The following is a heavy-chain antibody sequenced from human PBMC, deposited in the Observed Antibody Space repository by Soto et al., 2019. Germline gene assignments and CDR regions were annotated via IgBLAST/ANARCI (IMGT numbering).Heavy chain of an antibody. V-gene: IGHV4-59*01. CDR3: VSYDRQSGRYALDY. J-gene: IGHJ4*02. D-gene: IGHD3-10*01. CDR1: GDSISYYY. CDR2: VYYDGST. Sequence: SETLSLTCTVSGDSISYYYWSWIRQPPGKGLEWIGYVYYDGSTNYNPSLESRVTMSIDTSKNQFSPKLSSVIAADTAVYYCVSYDRQSGRYALDYWGQGTLVTVSS.